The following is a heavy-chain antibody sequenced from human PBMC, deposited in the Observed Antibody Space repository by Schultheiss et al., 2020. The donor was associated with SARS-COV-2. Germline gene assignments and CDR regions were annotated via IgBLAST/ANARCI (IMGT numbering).Heavy chain of an antibody. CDR3: ARGDRDWNYEQDAFDI. Sequence: SETLSLTCAVYGGSFSGYSWSWIRQPPGKGLEWIGYIYHSGSTYYNPSLKSRVTISVDRSKNQFSLKLSSVTAADTAVYYCARGDRDWNYEQDAFDIWGQGTMVTVSS. J-gene: IGHJ3*02. V-gene: IGHV4-30-2*02. CDR1: GGSFSGYS. CDR2: IYHSGST. D-gene: IGHD1-7*01.